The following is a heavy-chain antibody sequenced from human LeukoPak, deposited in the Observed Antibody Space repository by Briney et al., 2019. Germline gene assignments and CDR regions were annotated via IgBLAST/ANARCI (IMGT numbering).Heavy chain of an antibody. CDR1: GFTFSTNA. V-gene: IGHV3-23*01. CDR2: VSGNGADT. CDR3: AKELIIQPTGTVAFDI. D-gene: IGHD1-1*01. Sequence: AGGSLRLSCVASGFTFSTNAMSWVRQAPGKGLEWVSAVSGNGADTYYAGSVKGRFTISRDNSKNTLYLQMNSLRAEDTAVYFCAKELIIQPTGTVAFDIWGQGTMVTVSS. J-gene: IGHJ3*02.